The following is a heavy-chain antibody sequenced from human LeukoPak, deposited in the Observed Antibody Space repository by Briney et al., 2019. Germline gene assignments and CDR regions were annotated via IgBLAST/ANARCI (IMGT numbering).Heavy chain of an antibody. Sequence: GRSLRLSCAASGFTFSSYAMHWVRQAPGKGLEWVAVISYDGSNKYYADSVKGRFTISRDNSKNTLYLQMNSPRAEDTAVYYCARPGLTVTTFYMDVWGKGTTVTVSS. CDR1: GFTFSSYA. CDR3: ARPGLTVTTFYMDV. CDR2: ISYDGSNK. D-gene: IGHD4-17*01. V-gene: IGHV3-30*01. J-gene: IGHJ6*03.